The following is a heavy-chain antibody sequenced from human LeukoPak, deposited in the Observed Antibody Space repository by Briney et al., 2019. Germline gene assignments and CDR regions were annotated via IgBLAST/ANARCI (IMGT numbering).Heavy chain of an antibody. J-gene: IGHJ4*02. CDR2: ARGYSGKT. CDR1: GYTFNNYG. V-gene: IGHV1-18*01. D-gene: IGHD6-19*01. Sequence: ASVKVSCKASGYTFNNYGVTWVRQAPGQGLEWMGWARGYSGKTDYAQKFQGRVTMTTDPSTHTAYMELRSLRSDDTAVYFCARGRVKRVLFVALPGPLDDWGQGTQVTVSS. CDR3: ARGRVKRVLFVALPGPLDD.